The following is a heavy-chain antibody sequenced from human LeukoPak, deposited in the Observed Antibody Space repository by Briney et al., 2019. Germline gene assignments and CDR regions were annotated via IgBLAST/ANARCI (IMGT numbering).Heavy chain of an antibody. CDR3: ARGFGGSYRYLDY. V-gene: IGHV3-7*01. D-gene: IGHD3-16*02. Sequence: PGGSLRLSCAVSGLTFSSSWMDWVRQAPGKGLEWVASINPDGNKKYSADSVKGRFTISRDNAENSLYLQMDSLRVEDTAFYYCARGFGGSYRYLDYWGQGTLVTVSS. J-gene: IGHJ4*02. CDR1: GLTFSSSW. CDR2: INPDGNKK.